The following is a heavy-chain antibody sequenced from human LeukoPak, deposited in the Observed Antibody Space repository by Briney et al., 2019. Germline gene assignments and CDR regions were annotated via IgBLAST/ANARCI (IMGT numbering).Heavy chain of an antibody. D-gene: IGHD2-15*01. V-gene: IGHV3-23*01. J-gene: IGHJ4*02. Sequence: GGSLRLSCAASGFTFGSYAMTWVRQAPGKGLEWVSGISGSGGSTYYADSVKGRFTISRDNSKYTLYLQMNSLRVEDTAVYYCAKDQVVYWGQGTLVTVSS. CDR2: ISGSGGST. CDR1: GFTFGSYA. CDR3: AKDQVVY.